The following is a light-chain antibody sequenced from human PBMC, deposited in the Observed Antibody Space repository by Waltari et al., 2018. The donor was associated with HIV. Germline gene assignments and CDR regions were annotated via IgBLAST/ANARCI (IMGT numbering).Light chain of an antibody. J-gene: IGLJ3*02. Sequence: QTVLTQLHSASGPPGQRVPTSRSGGRSNIPSNPVNRYQHLPGTAPTLLISSNNQRPSGVPDRFSGSKSGTSASLAISGLQSEDEADYYCAAWDDSLNVVVIGGGTKLTVL. CDR1: RSNIPSNP. CDR2: SNN. V-gene: IGLV1-44*01. CDR3: AAWDDSLNVVV.